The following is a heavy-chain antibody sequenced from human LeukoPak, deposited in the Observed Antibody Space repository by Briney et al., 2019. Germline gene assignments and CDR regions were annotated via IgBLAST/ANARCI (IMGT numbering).Heavy chain of an antibody. J-gene: IGHJ1*01. CDR3: ARDYNYYDSSGYYYREYFQH. V-gene: IGHV1-18*01. Sequence: GASVKVSCKASGYTFTSYGISWVRQAPGQGLEWMGWISAYNGNTNYAQKLQGRVIMTTDTSTSTAYMELRSLRSDDTAVYYCARDYNYYDSSGYYYREYFQHWGQGTLVTVSS. D-gene: IGHD3-22*01. CDR2: ISAYNGNT. CDR1: GYTFTSYG.